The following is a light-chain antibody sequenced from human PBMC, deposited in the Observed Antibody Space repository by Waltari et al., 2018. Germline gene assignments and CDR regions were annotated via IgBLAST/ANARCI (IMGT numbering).Light chain of an antibody. J-gene: IGLJ2*01. Sequence: QSALTQPASVSASLGQSITLSCTGTSSDVGLVPWYQQLPGKAPTLMIYDVINRPSGVSIRFSGSKFGNTASLTISALQAEDEADYYCSSYTSSSTRGLFGGGTKLTVL. V-gene: IGLV2-14*03. CDR1: SSDVGL. CDR3: SSYTSSSTRGL. CDR2: DVI.